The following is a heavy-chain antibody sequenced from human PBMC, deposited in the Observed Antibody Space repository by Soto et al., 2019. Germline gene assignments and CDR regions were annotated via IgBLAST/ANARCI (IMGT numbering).Heavy chain of an antibody. D-gene: IGHD6-13*01. Sequence: QVQLVQSGAEVKKPGASMKVSCKASGFTFTSYGISWVRQAPGQGLEWMGWVSAYNGNTHYAQKLQGRVTMTTNTSTTTAYMELRSLRSYHTAVYYCSRGGSSWHPHEDYWGQGTLVTVSS. CDR2: VSAYNGNT. CDR1: GFTFTSYG. J-gene: IGHJ4*02. CDR3: SRGGSSWHPHEDY. V-gene: IGHV1-18*01.